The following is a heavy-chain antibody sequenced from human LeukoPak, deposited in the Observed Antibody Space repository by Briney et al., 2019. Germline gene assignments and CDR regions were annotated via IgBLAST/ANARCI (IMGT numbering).Heavy chain of an antibody. J-gene: IGHJ4*02. Sequence: GGSLRLSCAASGFTFSSYAMSWARQAPGKGLEWVSVISDSGGKTYYVDSVKGRFTISRDNSKNTLYLQMNSLRAEDTAVYYCARGYGLGYFDYWGQGTLVTVSS. V-gene: IGHV3-23*01. CDR3: ARGYGLGYFDY. CDR2: ISDSGGKT. D-gene: IGHD5-12*01. CDR1: GFTFSSYA.